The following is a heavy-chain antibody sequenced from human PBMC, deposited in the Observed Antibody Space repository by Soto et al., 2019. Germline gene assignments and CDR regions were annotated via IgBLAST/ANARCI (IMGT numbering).Heavy chain of an antibody. J-gene: IGHJ4*02. CDR2: IYHSGST. CDR3: AAGGGPPRYD. V-gene: IGHV4-30-2*01. Sequence: QLQLQESGSGLVKPSQTLSLTCAVPGGSSSSGGYSWSWIRQPPGQGLEWIRNIYHSGSTYYNPALKSRVTISVDGSMNQCSLKLSSVTAADTAVEYGAAGGGPPRYDWGQGTLVTVSS. CDR1: GGSSSSGGYS. D-gene: IGHD3-16*01.